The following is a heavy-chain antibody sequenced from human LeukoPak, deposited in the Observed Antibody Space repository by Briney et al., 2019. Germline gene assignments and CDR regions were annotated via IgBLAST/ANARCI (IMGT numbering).Heavy chain of an antibody. CDR2: INTNTGNP. J-gene: IGHJ4*02. CDR1: GYTFTSYA. Sequence: ASVKVSCKASGYTFTSYAMDWVRQAPGQGLEWMGWINTNTGNPTYAQGFTGRFVFSLDTSVSTAYLQISSLKAEDTAVYYCAGTNDYGDETYYFDYWGQGTLVTVSS. CDR3: AGTNDYGDETYYFDY. V-gene: IGHV7-4-1*02. D-gene: IGHD4-17*01.